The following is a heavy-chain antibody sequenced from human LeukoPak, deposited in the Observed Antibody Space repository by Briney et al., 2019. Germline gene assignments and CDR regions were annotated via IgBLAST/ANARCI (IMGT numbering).Heavy chain of an antibody. Sequence: GGSLRLSCAASGFTFSSYWMSWVRQAPGKGLEWVANIKQDGSEKYYVDSVKGRFTISRDNAKNSLYLQMNSLKAEDTAVYYCASQPIAAAGSRGDYWGQGTLVTVSS. V-gene: IGHV3-7*03. CDR1: GFTFSSYW. CDR2: IKQDGSEK. CDR3: ASQPIAAAGSRGDY. J-gene: IGHJ4*02. D-gene: IGHD6-13*01.